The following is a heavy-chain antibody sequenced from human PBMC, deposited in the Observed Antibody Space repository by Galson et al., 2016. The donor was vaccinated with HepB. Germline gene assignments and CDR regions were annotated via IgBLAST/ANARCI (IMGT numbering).Heavy chain of an antibody. Sequence: SLRLSCAGSGFIFSNYGMHWVRQAPGKGLEWVAADSMDGRRKFYADSVKGRFTISRDNSNNMLFLQMSSLRPDDTAVYYCAKRHEYCPPVGCSFDYWGQGTLVSVSS. CDR1: GFIFSNYG. V-gene: IGHV3-30*18. CDR2: DSMDGRRK. D-gene: IGHD2/OR15-2a*01. J-gene: IGHJ4*02. CDR3: AKRHEYCPPVGCSFDY.